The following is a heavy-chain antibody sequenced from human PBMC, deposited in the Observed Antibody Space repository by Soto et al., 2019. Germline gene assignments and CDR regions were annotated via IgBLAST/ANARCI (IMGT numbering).Heavy chain of an antibody. V-gene: IGHV1-69*13. CDR1: GGTFSSYA. Sequence: GASVKVSCKASGGTFSSYAISWVRQAPGQGLEWMGGIIPIFGTADYAQKFQGRVTITADESTSTGNMELSSLRSEDTAVYYCAREVVRVAGTRWFDPWGQGTLVTVSS. J-gene: IGHJ5*02. CDR3: AREVVRVAGTRWFDP. D-gene: IGHD6-19*01. CDR2: IIPIFGTA.